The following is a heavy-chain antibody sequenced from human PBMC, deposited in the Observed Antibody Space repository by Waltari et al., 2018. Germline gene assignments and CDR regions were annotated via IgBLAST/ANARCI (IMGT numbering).Heavy chain of an antibody. D-gene: IGHD6-19*01. V-gene: IGHV4-39*07. Sequence: QLQLQESGPGLVKPSETLSLTCTVSGGSISSSSYYWGWIRQPPGKGLEWIGSIYYSGSTYYNPSLKSRVTISVDTSKNQFSLKLSSVTAADTAVYYWARDGSVAVAAYWGQGTLVTVSS. CDR3: ARDGSVAVAAY. CDR2: IYYSGST. CDR1: GGSISSSSYY. J-gene: IGHJ4*02.